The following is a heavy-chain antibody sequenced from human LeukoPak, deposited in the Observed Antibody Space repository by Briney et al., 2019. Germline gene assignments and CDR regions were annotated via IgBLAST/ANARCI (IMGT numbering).Heavy chain of an antibody. D-gene: IGHD2-15*01. Sequence: SETLSLTCTVSGGSISSYYWSWIRQHPGKGLEWIGYIYYSGSTYYNPSLKSRVTISVDTSKNQFSLKLSSVTAADTAVYYCARYPPGWFKYGMDVWGQGTTVTVSS. CDR1: GGSISSYY. J-gene: IGHJ6*02. CDR2: IYYSGST. CDR3: ARYPPGWFKYGMDV. V-gene: IGHV4-59*06.